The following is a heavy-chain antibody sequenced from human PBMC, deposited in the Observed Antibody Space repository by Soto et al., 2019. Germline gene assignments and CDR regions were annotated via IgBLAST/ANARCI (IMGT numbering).Heavy chain of an antibody. Sequence: QVQLVQSGAEVKKPGASVKVSCKASGYTFTSYGISWVRQAPGQGLEWMGWISAYNGNTNYAQKLQGRVTMTTDTSTSTAYMELRSLRSDDTAVYYCARVLTAPTSIVVVTAEDYWGQGTLVTVSS. V-gene: IGHV1-18*04. CDR1: GYTFTSYG. J-gene: IGHJ4*02. D-gene: IGHD2-21*02. CDR3: ARVLTAPTSIVVVTAEDY. CDR2: ISAYNGNT.